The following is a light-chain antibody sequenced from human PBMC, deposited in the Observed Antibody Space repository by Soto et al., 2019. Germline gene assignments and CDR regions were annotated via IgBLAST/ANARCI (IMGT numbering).Light chain of an antibody. Sequence: DIVMTQSPDSLAVSLGERATINCKSSQSVLYSSNNKNYLAWYQQKPGQPPKLLIYWASTRESGVPDRFSGSGSGTDFTLTISSLQAEDVAVYYFQQYYSTPWTFDQGTKMEIK. CDR3: QQYYSTPWT. J-gene: IGKJ1*01. CDR2: WAS. CDR1: QSVLYSSNNKNY. V-gene: IGKV4-1*01.